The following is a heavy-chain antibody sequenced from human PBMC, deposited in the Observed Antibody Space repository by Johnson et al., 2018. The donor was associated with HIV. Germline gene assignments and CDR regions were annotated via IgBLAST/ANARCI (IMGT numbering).Heavy chain of an antibody. CDR2: IRYDGSNK. CDR3: AKDSGYYDSSGYGAFDI. Sequence: VQLVESGGGVVQPGGSLRLSCAASGFTFSSYDMHWVRQAPGKWLEWVAFIRYDGSNKYYADSVKGRFTISRDNSKNTLYLQMNSLRAEDTAVYYCAKDSGYYDSSGYGAFDIWGQGTMVTVSS. CDR1: GFTFSSYD. J-gene: IGHJ3*02. D-gene: IGHD3-22*01. V-gene: IGHV3-30*02.